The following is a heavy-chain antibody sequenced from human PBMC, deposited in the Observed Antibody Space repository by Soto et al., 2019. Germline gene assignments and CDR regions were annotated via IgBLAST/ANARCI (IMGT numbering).Heavy chain of an antibody. CDR2: IWYDGSNK. V-gene: IGHV3-33*01. Sequence: PGGSLRLSCAASAFTFSSYGMHWVRQAPGKGLEWVAVIWYDGSNKYYADSVKGRFTISRDNSKNTLYLQMNSLRAEDTAVYYCARGSIPGSSWGRGYYFDYWGQGTLVTVSS. D-gene: IGHD6-13*01. CDR1: AFTFSSYG. CDR3: ARGSIPGSSWGRGYYFDY. J-gene: IGHJ4*02.